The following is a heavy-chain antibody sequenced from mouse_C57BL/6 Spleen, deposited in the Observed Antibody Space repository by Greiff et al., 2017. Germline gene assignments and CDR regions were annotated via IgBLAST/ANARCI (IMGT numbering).Heavy chain of an antibody. CDR2: IYPGDGDT. Sequence: VQLQESGAELVKPGASVKISCKASGYAFSSYWMNWVKQRPGKGLEWIGQIYPGDGDTNYNGKFKGKATLTADKSSRTAYMQLSSLTSEDSAVYFCARSSNWDVDYWGQGTTLTVSS. V-gene: IGHV1-80*01. CDR3: ARSSNWDVDY. CDR1: GYAFSSYW. J-gene: IGHJ2*01. D-gene: IGHD4-1*01.